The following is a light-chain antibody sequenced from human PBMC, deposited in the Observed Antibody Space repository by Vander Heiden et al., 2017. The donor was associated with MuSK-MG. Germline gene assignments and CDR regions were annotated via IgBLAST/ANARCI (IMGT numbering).Light chain of an antibody. Sequence: DLQMTQSPSSLSASVGDRVTITCRASQSISNYLNWYQQKPGKAPKLLIYAASSLQSGVPSRFSGSGSGTDFTLTISSLQPEDFAAYYCQQSYSSPYTFGQGTKLDIK. J-gene: IGKJ2*01. V-gene: IGKV1-39*01. CDR2: AAS. CDR1: QSISNY. CDR3: QQSYSSPYT.